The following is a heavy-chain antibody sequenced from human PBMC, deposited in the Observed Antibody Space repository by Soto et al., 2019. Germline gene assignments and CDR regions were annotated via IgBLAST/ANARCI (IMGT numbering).Heavy chain of an antibody. D-gene: IGHD1-7*01. CDR2: ISYDGSNK. J-gene: IGHJ6*02. Sequence: GGSLRLSCAASGFNFSSYAMHWVRQAPGKGLEWVAVISYDGSNKYYADSVKGRFTISRDNSKNTLYLQMNSLRAEDTAVYYCARDYITGTTWFFYYYYGMDVWGQGTTVTAP. CDR1: GFNFSSYA. V-gene: IGHV3-30-3*01. CDR3: ARDYITGTTWFFYYYYGMDV.